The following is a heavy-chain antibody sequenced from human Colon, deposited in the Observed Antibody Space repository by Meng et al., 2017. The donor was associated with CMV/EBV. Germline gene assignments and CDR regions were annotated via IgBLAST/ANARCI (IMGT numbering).Heavy chain of an antibody. CDR3: VRESQSGSYIYLQH. J-gene: IGHJ1*01. D-gene: IGHD1-26*01. CDR2: ISAYTGDT. V-gene: IGHV1-18*01. CDR1: AYTLTNYG. Sequence: VHLVQSGSEVKRPGASVKASCHASAYTLTNYGISWVRQAPGPGREWMGWISAYTGDTYYAQKFQGRVTMTTDTSTSAAYMELRSLISDDTAVYYCVRESQSGSYIYLQHWGQGTLVTVSS.